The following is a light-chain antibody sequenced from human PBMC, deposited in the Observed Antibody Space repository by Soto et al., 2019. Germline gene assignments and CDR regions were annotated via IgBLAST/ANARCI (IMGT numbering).Light chain of an antibody. CDR1: QTISGN. Sequence: EVVLTQLPATLSVSPGEGVTLSCRTSQTISGNLAWSQQRPGQAPRLLIYGASTRATGIPARFSGSGSGTEFTLIISSLEPEDFAFYYCQQGNTWPWTFGQGTKVDIK. CDR3: QQGNTWPWT. J-gene: IGKJ1*01. V-gene: IGKV3-15*01. CDR2: GAS.